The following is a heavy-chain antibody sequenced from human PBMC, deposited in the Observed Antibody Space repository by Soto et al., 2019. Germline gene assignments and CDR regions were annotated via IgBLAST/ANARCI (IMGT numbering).Heavy chain of an antibody. Sequence: SETLSLTCTVSGGSISSGGYYWSWIRQQPGKGLEGIGYIYYSGSTYYNPSLKSRVTISVDTSKNQFSLKLSCVTAADTAVYYCARGPSHDGRYGMDVWGQGTTVT. V-gene: IGHV4-31*03. CDR2: IYYSGST. J-gene: IGHJ6*01. CDR1: GGSISSGGYY. D-gene: IGHD3-16*01. CDR3: ARGPSHDGRYGMDV.